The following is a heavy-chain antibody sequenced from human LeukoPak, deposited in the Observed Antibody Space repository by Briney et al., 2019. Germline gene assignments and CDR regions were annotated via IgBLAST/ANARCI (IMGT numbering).Heavy chain of an antibody. Sequence: GGSLRLSCAASGVTFSSYWMSWVRQAPGKGLEWVANIKQDRSQKYYVDSVKGRFTISRDNAKNSLDLQMNSLRAEDTAVYYCAKLTQTPNYGMDVWGQGTTVTVSS. V-gene: IGHV3-7*01. CDR3: AKLTQTPNYGMDV. CDR2: IKQDRSQK. D-gene: IGHD1-14*01. J-gene: IGHJ6*02. CDR1: GVTFSSYW.